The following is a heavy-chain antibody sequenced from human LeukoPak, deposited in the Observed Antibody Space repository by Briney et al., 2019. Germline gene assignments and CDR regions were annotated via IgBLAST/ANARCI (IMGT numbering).Heavy chain of an antibody. D-gene: IGHD3-22*01. CDR2: ISGSGGST. Sequence: SGGSLRLSCAASGFTFSSYAMSCVRQAPGKGLEWVSAISGSGGSTYYADSVTGRFTISRDNSKNTLYLQMNSLRAEDTAVYYCAKEQYYYDSSALGYNWFDPWGQGTLVTVSS. CDR1: GFTFSSYA. CDR3: AKEQYYYDSSALGYNWFDP. J-gene: IGHJ5*02. V-gene: IGHV3-23*01.